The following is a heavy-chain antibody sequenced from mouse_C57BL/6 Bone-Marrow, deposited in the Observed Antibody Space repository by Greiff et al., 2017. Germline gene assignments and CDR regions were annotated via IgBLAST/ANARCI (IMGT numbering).Heavy chain of an antibody. Sequence: EVKLMESGGDLVKPGGSLKLSCAASGFTFSSYGMSWVRQTPDKRLEWVATISSDGSYTYYPDSVKGRFTISRDNAKNTLYLQMSSLKSENTAMYYGASTYYSKRSALDYWGQGTSVTVSS. CDR1: GFTFSSYG. CDR2: ISSDGSYT. CDR3: ASTYYSKRSALDY. J-gene: IGHJ4*01. V-gene: IGHV5-6*01. D-gene: IGHD2-5*01.